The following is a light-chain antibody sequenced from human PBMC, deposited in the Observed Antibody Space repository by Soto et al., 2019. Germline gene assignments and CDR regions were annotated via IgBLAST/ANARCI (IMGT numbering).Light chain of an antibody. CDR2: RNN. V-gene: IGLV1-47*01. Sequence: QSVLTQPPSASGTPGQRVNISCSGSSSNIGSNYVYWYRQFPGTAPKLLIQRNNQRPSGVPARFSGSKSGTSASLAISGLRSEDEADYYCSSYTNINTRACVFGTGTKLTVL. J-gene: IGLJ1*01. CDR1: SSNIGSNY. CDR3: SSYTNINTRACV.